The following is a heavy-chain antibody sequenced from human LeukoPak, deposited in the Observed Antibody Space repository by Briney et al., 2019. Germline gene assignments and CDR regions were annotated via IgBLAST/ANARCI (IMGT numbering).Heavy chain of an antibody. J-gene: IGHJ3*02. Sequence: ASVKVSCKASGYTFTSYAMHWVRQAPGQRLEWMGWINAGNGNTKYSQKFQGRVTITRDTSASTAYMELSSLRSEDTVVYYCARLIVGATRGAFDIWGQGTMVTVSS. CDR3: ARLIVGATRGAFDI. CDR1: GYTFTSYA. V-gene: IGHV1-3*01. CDR2: INAGNGNT. D-gene: IGHD1-26*01.